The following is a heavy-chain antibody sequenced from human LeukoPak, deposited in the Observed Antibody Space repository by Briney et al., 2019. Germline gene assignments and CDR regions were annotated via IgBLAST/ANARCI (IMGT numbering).Heavy chain of an antibody. CDR2: ISSGGSTI. CDR1: GFTFSDYY. D-gene: IGHD6-19*01. V-gene: IGHV3-11*04. Sequence: PGGSLRLSCTASGFTFSDYYMSWIRQAPGKGLEWVSYISSGGSTIYYADSVKGRFTISRGNAKNSLYLQMNSLRAEDTGVYYCAGSGWQVYLDYWGQGALVTVSS. CDR3: AGSGWQVYLDY. J-gene: IGHJ4*02.